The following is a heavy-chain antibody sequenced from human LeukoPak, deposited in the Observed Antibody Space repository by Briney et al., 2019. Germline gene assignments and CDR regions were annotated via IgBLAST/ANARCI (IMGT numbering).Heavy chain of an antibody. CDR3: AAIAEGGRRAFDI. J-gene: IGHJ3*02. V-gene: IGHV3-7*01. CDR2: IKQDGSEK. D-gene: IGHD6-13*01. Sequence: GGSLRLSCAAAGFTLSSYWMSWVSQDAGKGMEWVAKIKQDGSEKYYVDSLKGRFTISRDNAKNTLYLQMNSLRVEDMAVYYCAAIAEGGRRAFDIWGQGTMVTGSS. CDR1: GFTLSSYW.